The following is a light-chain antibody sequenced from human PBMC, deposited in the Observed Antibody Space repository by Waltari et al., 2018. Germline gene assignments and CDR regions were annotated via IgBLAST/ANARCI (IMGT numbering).Light chain of an antibody. J-gene: IGKJ2*01. CDR2: GAS. Sequence: EIVLTQSPGTLSLSPGERATLSCRASQSVSSSYLAWYQQKPGQAPRLLIYGASSRATGIPDRFSGSGSGTDFTLTISRLEPEDFAAYYCQQYGSSPQNFGQGTKLEIK. CDR1: QSVSSSY. CDR3: QQYGSSPQN. V-gene: IGKV3-20*01.